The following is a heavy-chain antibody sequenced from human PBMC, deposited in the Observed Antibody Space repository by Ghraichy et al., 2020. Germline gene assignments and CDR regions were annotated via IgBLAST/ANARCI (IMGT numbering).Heavy chain of an antibody. CDR3: AREKYCSSTSCYTNLNWYFDL. D-gene: IGHD2-2*02. Sequence: GESLRLSCAASGFTFSSYSMNWVRQAPGKGLEWVSSISSSSSYIYYADSVKGRFTISRDNAKNSLYLQMNSLRAEDTAVYYCAREKYCSSTSCYTNLNWYFDLWGRGTLVTVSS. V-gene: IGHV3-21*01. CDR1: GFTFSSYS. CDR2: ISSSSSYI. J-gene: IGHJ2*01.